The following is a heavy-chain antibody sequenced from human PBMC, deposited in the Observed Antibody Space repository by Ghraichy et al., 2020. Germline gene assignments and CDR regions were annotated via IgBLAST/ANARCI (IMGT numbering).Heavy chain of an antibody. CDR3: ANTIFTALPYYYYYGMDV. Sequence: GGSLRLSCAASGFTFSSYAMSWVRQAPGKGLEWVSAISGSGGSTYYADSVKGRFTISRDNSKNTLYLQMNSLRAEDTAVYYCANTIFTALPYYYYYGMDVWGQGTTVTVSS. J-gene: IGHJ6*02. CDR1: GFTFSSYA. CDR2: ISGSGGST. D-gene: IGHD3-9*01. V-gene: IGHV3-23*01.